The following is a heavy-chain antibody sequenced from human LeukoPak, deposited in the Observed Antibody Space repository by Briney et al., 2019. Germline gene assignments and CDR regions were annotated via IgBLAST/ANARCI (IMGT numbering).Heavy chain of an antibody. CDR1: GFTFSSYG. D-gene: IGHD3-16*01. V-gene: IGHV3-30*02. J-gene: IGHJ4*02. CDR3: AKRSMGVDY. Sequence: GGSLRLSCAASGFTFSSYGMHWVRQAPGKGLEWVAFIRYDGSNKYYADSVKGRFTISRDNSKNTLYLQMNSLRAEDTAVYYCAKRSMGVDYWGQGTLVSVSS. CDR2: IRYDGSNK.